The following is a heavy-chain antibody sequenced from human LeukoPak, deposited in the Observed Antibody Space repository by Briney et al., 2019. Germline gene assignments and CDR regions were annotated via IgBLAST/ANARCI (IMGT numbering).Heavy chain of an antibody. CDR2: IYYSGST. V-gene: IGHV4-39*01. CDR1: GGSISSSSYY. D-gene: IGHD1-1*01. J-gene: IGHJ6*03. CDR3: ARQPWYNWNSVPYYYYYMDV. Sequence: SETLSLTCTVSGGSISSSSYYWGWIRQPPGKGLEWIGSIYYSGSTYYNPSLKSRVTISVDTSKNQFSLKLSSVTAADTAVYYCARQPWYNWNSVPYYYYYMDVWGKGTTVTVSS.